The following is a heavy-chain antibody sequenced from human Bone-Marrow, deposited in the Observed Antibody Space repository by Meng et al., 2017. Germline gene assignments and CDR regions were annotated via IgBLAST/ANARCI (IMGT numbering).Heavy chain of an antibody. CDR2: INTVGSTT. CDR1: GFSFSTYW. J-gene: IGHJ4*02. D-gene: IGHD4-17*01. CDR3: AREGSVTTDY. V-gene: IGHV3-74*01. Sequence: EGQLVEAGGGLVQPGGSLRLSCAVSGFSFSTYWMHWVRQAPGKGLVWVSHINTVGSTTTYADSVKGRFTISRDNAKNTLYLQMNSLTAEDTAVYYCAREGSVTTDYWGQGTLVTVSS.